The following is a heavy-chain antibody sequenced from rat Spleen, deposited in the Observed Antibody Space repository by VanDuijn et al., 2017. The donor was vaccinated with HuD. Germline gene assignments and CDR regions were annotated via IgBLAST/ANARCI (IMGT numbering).Heavy chain of an antibody. CDR2: ITPGGDNS. CDR3: ARQGTINTMVGYYVDY. J-gene: IGHJ2*01. V-gene: IGHV5-25*01. CDR1: GFTFSNYY. Sequence: EVQLVESGGGLVQPGRSMKLSCAASGFTFSNYYMAWVRQAPTKGLEWVASITPGGDNSYYRDSVKGRFTISRDDAKSTLYLQMDSLRSEDTATYYCARQGTINTMVGYYVDYWGQGDMVTVSS. D-gene: IGHD1-1*01.